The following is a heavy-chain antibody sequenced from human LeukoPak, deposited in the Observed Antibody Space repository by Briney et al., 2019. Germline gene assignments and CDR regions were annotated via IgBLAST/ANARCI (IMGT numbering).Heavy chain of an antibody. CDR3: ARGHYSGSNPLHWFDP. CDR1: GASIGIYY. Sequence: SETLSLTCTVSGASIGIYYWTWIRQPPGKALEWIGYIYYSGSTNYNPSLKSRVTISVDTSKNQFSLKLNSVTAADTAVYYCARGHYSGSNPLHWFDPWGQGTLVTVSS. D-gene: IGHD1-26*01. J-gene: IGHJ5*02. CDR2: IYYSGST. V-gene: IGHV4-59*01.